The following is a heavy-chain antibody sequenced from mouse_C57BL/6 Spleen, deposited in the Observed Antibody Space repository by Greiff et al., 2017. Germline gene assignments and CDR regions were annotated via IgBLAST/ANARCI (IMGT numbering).Heavy chain of an antibody. Sequence: EVQLQQSGTVLARPGASVKMSCKTSGYTFTSYWMHWVKQRPGQGLEWIGAIYPGNSDTSYNQKFKGKAKLTAVTSASTAYMELSSLTTEDSAVYYCTPYGSSPGRFAYWGQGTLVTVSA. J-gene: IGHJ3*01. V-gene: IGHV1-5*01. CDR2: IYPGNSDT. CDR1: GYTFTSYW. D-gene: IGHD1-1*01. CDR3: TPYGSSPGRFAY.